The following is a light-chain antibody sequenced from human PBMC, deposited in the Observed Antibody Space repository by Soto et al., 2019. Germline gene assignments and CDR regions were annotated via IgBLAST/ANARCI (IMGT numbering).Light chain of an antibody. V-gene: IGKV1-39*01. CDR1: QNIRTY. CDR2: AAS. J-gene: IGKJ2*02. Sequence: DIQMTQSPSSLSASVGDRVTISCRASQNIRTYLNWYQQKPGKAPQLLTYAASTLQRGVPSRFSGSGSGTDFALTISSLQPEDFATYYCQQSSSTPRTFGQGTRLEI. CDR3: QQSSSTPRT.